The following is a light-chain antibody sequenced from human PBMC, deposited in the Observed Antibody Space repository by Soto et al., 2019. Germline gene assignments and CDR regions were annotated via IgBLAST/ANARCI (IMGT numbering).Light chain of an antibody. J-gene: IGKJ5*01. Sequence: EIVMTQSPATLSVSPVERATLSCRASQSVSSNLACYQQKPGQAPRLLIYVASTRATGIPARFSGSGSGTEFTLTISSLQSEDFAVYYCQQYNNWLQITFGQGTRLDIK. CDR1: QSVSSN. V-gene: IGKV3-15*01. CDR2: VAS. CDR3: QQYNNWLQIT.